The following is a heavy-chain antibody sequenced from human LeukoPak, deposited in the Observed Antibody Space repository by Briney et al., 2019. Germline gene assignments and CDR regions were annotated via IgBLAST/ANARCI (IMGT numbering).Heavy chain of an antibody. CDR2: IYHSGNT. CDR3: ARRVHSSSWSSYFDY. Sequence: SSETLSLTCTVSGASITSGDYYWTWIRQPPGKGLEWIGYIYHSGNTYYNPSLRSRVTISVDKSKNQFFLKLSSVTATDTAVYYCARRVHSSSWSSYFDYWGQETLVTVSS. D-gene: IGHD6-13*01. V-gene: IGHV4-30-2*02. CDR1: GASITSGDYY. J-gene: IGHJ4*02.